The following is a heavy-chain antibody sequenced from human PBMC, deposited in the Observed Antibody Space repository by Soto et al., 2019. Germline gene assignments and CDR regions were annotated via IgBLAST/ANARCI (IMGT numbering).Heavy chain of an antibody. V-gene: IGHV4-34*01. CDR1: GGSVSGYY. CDR3: ASFRVGAAAGSNYYYYGMDV. CDR2: INHSGST. J-gene: IGHJ6*02. Sequence: PSETLSLTCAVYGGSVSGYYWSWIRQPPGKGLEWIGEINHSGSTNYNPSLKSRVTISVDTSKNQFSLKLSSVTAADTAVYYCASFRVGAAAGSNYYYYGMDVWGHGTPVTVT. D-gene: IGHD6-13*01.